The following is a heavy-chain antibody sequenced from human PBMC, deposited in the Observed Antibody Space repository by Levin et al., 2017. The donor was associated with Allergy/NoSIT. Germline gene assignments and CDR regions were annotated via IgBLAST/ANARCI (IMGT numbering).Heavy chain of an antibody. CDR1: GFTFSSYG. V-gene: IGHV3-33*01. J-gene: IGHJ6*02. CDR3: ARIPPDYGDDYYYGMDV. D-gene: IGHD4-17*01. Sequence: GGSLRLSCAASGFTFSSYGMHWVRQAPGKGLEWVAVIWYDGINKYYADSVKGRFTISRDNSKNTLYLQMNSMRAEDTAVYYCARIPPDYGDDYYYGMDVWGQGTTVTVSS. CDR2: IWYDGINK.